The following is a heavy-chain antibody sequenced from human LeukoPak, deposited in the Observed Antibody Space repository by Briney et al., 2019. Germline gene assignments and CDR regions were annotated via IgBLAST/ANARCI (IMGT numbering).Heavy chain of an antibody. J-gene: IGHJ4*02. CDR1: RFTVSGNY. V-gene: IGHV3-53*01. CDR2: FYRRDNT. D-gene: IGHD3-22*01. Sequence: PGFSLRLSYAASRFTVSGNYMNLVRQAPAKPLEWASLFYRRDNTYYADSVKVRFTISRDNSKSTLYLQMNSLRAEDTAVYYCAGGYYFDYWGQGTLVTVSS. CDR3: AGGYYFDY.